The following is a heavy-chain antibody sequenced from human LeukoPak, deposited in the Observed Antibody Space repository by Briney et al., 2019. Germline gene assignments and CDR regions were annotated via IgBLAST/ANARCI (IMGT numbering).Heavy chain of an antibody. CDR2: MSVSGAST. J-gene: IGHJ3*02. Sequence: PGGSLRLSCAASRLTFSTDAMSWVRQAPGKGLEGGSGMSVSGASTFYADSVKGRFTISRDNSKNTLYLQMNSLRAEDTAVYYCATAGPYPGSYHGDAFDIWGQGTMVTVSS. V-gene: IGHV3-23*01. CDR3: ATAGPYPGSYHGDAFDI. D-gene: IGHD1-26*01. CDR1: RLTFSTDA.